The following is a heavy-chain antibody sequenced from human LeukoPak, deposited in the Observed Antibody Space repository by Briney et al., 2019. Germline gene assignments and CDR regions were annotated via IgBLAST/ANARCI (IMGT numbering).Heavy chain of an antibody. Sequence: SETLSLTCTVSGGSISSYYWSWIRQPPGKGLEWIGYIYYSGSTNYNPSLKSRVTISVDRSKNQFSLKLSSVTAADTAVYYCARGSGWFQFDYWGQGTLVTVSS. D-gene: IGHD6-19*01. J-gene: IGHJ4*02. CDR1: GGSISSYY. V-gene: IGHV4-59*12. CDR3: ARGSGWFQFDY. CDR2: IYYSGST.